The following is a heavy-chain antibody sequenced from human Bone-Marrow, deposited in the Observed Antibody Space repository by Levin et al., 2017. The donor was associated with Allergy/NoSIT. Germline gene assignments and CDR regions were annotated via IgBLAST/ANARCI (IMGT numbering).Heavy chain of an antibody. CDR1: GFTFSRYW. Sequence: SCAASGFTFSRYWMHWVRQAPGKGLVWISRINNDGSSTTYADSVKGRFTISRDNAKNTLYLQMNSLRAEDTAVYYCARETDSSGYYADYWGQGTLVTVSS. D-gene: IGHD3-22*01. CDR3: ARETDSSGYYADY. J-gene: IGHJ4*02. V-gene: IGHV3-74*01. CDR2: INNDGSST.